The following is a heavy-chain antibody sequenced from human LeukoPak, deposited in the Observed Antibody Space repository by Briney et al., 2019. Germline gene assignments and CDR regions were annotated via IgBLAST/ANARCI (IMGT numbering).Heavy chain of an antibody. CDR1: GFTFSSYA. Sequence: LTGGSLRLSCAASGFTFSSYAMSWVRQAPGKGREWVSTIRGSGGSTYYADSMKGRFTISRDNSKNTLYLQMNSLRAEDTAVYYSAKGGGYWNWFYPWGQGDPGTVSS. CDR2: IRGSGGST. CDR3: AKGGGYWNWFYP. J-gene: IGHJ5*02. D-gene: IGHD1-1*01. V-gene: IGHV3-23*01.